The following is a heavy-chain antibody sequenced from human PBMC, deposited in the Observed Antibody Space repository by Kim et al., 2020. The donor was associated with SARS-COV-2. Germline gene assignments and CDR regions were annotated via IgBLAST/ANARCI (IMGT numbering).Heavy chain of an antibody. J-gene: IGHJ1*01. D-gene: IGHD3-16*02. CDR1: GYSFTSYW. V-gene: IGHV5-51*01. Sequence: GESLKISCKGSGYSFTSYWIGWVRQMPGKGLEWMGIIYPGDSDTRYSPSFQGQVTISADKSISTAYLQWSSLKASDTAMYYCARSLGLGGTFGGVIFPPVYFQHWGQGTLVTVSS. CDR3: ARSLGLGGTFGGVIFPPVYFQH. CDR2: IYPGDSDT.